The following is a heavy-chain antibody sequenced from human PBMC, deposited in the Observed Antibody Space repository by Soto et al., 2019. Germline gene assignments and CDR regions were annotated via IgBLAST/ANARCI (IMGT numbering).Heavy chain of an antibody. CDR1: GFTFSNAW. V-gene: IGHV3-15*01. J-gene: IGHJ6*02. D-gene: IGHD2-21*02. CDR2: NKSKTDGGTT. Sequence: EVQLVESGGGLVKPGGSLRLSCAASGFTFSNAWMSWVRQAPGKGLEWVGRNKSKTDGGTTDYAAPVKGRFTISRDDSTNTLDLQMNSLKPEDTAVYYCTTGVTSRGMDVWGQGTTVTVAS. CDR3: TTGVTSRGMDV.